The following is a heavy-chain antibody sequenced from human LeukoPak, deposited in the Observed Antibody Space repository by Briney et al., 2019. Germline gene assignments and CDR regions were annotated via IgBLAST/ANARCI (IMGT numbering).Heavy chain of an antibody. CDR1: GFTFSSYN. CDR3: ARDYYGMDV. V-gene: IGHV3-21*01. CDR2: ISSSSNYI. Sequence: GGSLRLSCAASGFTFSSYNMNWVRQAPGKGLEWVSSISSSSNYIYYADSVKGLFTISRDSSENSLYLQMNSLRAEDTALYYCARDYYGMDVWGQGTTVTVSS. J-gene: IGHJ6*02.